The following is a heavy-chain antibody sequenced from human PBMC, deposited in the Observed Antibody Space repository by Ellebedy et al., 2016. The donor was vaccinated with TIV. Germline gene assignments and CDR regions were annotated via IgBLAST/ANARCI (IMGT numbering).Heavy chain of an antibody. CDR2: IRYDGSTR. CDR3: ARDRAGIEVAAYFDY. Sequence: PGGSLRLSCEASGFTFSSFGMHWVRQAPGKGLEWVAVIRYDGSTRYSADSVKGRFTISRDNSKNTLFLQMNGLRAEDTAVYYCARDRAGIEVAAYFDYWGQGTLVTVSS. V-gene: IGHV3-33*01. J-gene: IGHJ4*02. D-gene: IGHD6-19*01. CDR1: GFTFSSFG.